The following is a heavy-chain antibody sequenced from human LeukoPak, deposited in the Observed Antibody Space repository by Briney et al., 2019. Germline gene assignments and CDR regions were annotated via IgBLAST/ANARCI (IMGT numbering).Heavy chain of an antibody. CDR1: GFTFSDFG. CDR3: TKDVEYNWNYPQY. CDR2: IWYDGTRK. V-gene: IGHV3-30*02. D-gene: IGHD1-7*01. Sequence: GGSLRLSCAASGFTFSDFGMHWVRQAPGKGLEWLAFIWYDGTRKYYADSVKGRFTISRDNSKNIVYLQLNGLRPEDTAVYYCTKDVEYNWNYPQYWGQGTLVTVSS. J-gene: IGHJ4*02.